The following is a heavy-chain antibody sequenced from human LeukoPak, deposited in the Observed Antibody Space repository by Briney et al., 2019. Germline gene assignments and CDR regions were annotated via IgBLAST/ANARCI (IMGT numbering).Heavy chain of an antibody. CDR2: ISSSGDIT. CDR3: ASETVAGTFDY. CDR1: GFTFSDYY. V-gene: IGHV3-11*01. D-gene: IGHD6-19*01. Sequence: GGSLRLSCAASGFTFSDYYISWIRQAPGKGLEWVSDISSSGDITSYADSVKGRFTIFRDNAKKSLHLQMNSLRAEDSAVYYCASETVAGTFDYWGQGTQVTVSS. J-gene: IGHJ4*02.